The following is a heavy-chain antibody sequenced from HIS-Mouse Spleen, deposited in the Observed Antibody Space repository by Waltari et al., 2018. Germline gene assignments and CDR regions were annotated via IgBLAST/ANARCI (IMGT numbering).Heavy chain of an antibody. CDR3: ARGGLAAAGWYFDL. D-gene: IGHD6-13*01. CDR1: GFTDRSNY. Sequence: EVQLVESGGGLIQPGGSLRLSCAASGFTDRSNYITWVRQAPGQGLEWVSVIYSGGSTYYADSVKGRFTISRDNSKNTLYLQMNSLRAEDTAVYYCARGGLAAAGWYFDLWGRGTLVTVSS. V-gene: IGHV3-53*01. J-gene: IGHJ2*01. CDR2: IYSGGST.